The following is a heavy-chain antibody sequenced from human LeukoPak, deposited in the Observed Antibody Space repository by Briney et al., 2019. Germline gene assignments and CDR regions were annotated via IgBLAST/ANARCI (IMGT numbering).Heavy chain of an antibody. J-gene: IGHJ4*02. D-gene: IGHD6-19*01. CDR1: GYTFTSYA. Sequence: GASVKVSCKASGYTFTSYAMHWVRQAPGQRLEWMGWINAGNGNTKYSQKFQGRVTITRDTSASTAYMELSSLRSEDTAVYYCARDSVAVAGDFDYWGQGTLVTVSS. V-gene: IGHV1-3*01. CDR3: ARDSVAVAGDFDY. CDR2: INAGNGNT.